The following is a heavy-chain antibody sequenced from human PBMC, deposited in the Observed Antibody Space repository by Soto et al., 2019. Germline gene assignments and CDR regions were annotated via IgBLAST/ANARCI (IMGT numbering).Heavy chain of an antibody. J-gene: IGHJ4*02. CDR1: GGSISSGGYY. Sequence: QVQLQESGPGLVKPSQTLSLTCTVSGGSISSGGYYWSWIRQHPGKGLEWIGYIDYSGSTYYNPSLKSRVTIAVDTSKNQFSLKLSSVTAADTAVYYCARSGYSYGPNPLLYWGQGTLVTVSS. V-gene: IGHV4-31*03. CDR3: ARSGYSYGPNPLLY. CDR2: IDYSGST. D-gene: IGHD5-18*01.